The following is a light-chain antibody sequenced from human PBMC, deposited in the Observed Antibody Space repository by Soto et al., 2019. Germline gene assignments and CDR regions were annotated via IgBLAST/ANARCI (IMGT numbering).Light chain of an antibody. CDR3: CSFAGATTLYV. J-gene: IGLJ1*01. Sequence: QSALTQPASVSASPGQSITISCTGTSSDVGGYNLVSWYQHYPGKAPKLIIYDATKRPSGVSNRFSGSKSGNTASLTISGLQPEDEADHYCCSFAGATTLYVFGTGTKLTVL. V-gene: IGLV2-23*01. CDR2: DAT. CDR1: SSDVGGYNL.